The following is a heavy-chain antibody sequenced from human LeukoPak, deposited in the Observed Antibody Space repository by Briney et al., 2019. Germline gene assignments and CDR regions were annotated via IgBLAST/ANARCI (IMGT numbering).Heavy chain of an antibody. V-gene: IGHV1-18*01. CDR2: TSAYSGNT. CDR1: GYTFTSYG. D-gene: IGHD3-10*01. CDR3: ARDHYYGSGSYHTFDY. J-gene: IGHJ4*02. Sequence: ASVKVSCKASGYTFTSYGISWVRQAPGQGLEWMGWTSAYSGNTNYAQKLQGRVTMTTDTSTSTAYMELRSLTSADTAVYYCARDHYYGSGSYHTFDYRGQGTLVTVSS.